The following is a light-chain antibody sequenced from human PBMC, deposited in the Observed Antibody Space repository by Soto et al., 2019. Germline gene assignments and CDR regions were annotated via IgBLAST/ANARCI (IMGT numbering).Light chain of an antibody. CDR3: TSYTTNNTVV. J-gene: IGLJ2*01. Sequence: QSALTQPASVSGSPGQSITISCTGTSSDVGNYNFVSWYQHHAGTAPKLIIYQVTNRPSGVSDRFSGSKSGDTASLTISGLQAEDEADYYCTSYTTNNTVVFGGGTKVTVL. CDR1: SSDVGNYNF. CDR2: QVT. V-gene: IGLV2-14*01.